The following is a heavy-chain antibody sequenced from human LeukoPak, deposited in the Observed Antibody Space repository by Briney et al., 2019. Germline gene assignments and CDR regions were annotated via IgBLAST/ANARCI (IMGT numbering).Heavy chain of an antibody. V-gene: IGHV1-2*06. Sequence: EASVKVSCKASGYTFTGYYMHWVRQAPGQGLEWMGRINPNSGGTNYAQKFQGRVTMTRDTSIGTAYIELSRLRSDDTAVYYCAREMEVRGYFDWLPLDYWGQGTLVTVSS. CDR1: GYTFTGYY. J-gene: IGHJ4*02. CDR2: INPNSGGT. D-gene: IGHD3-9*01. CDR3: AREMEVRGYFDWLPLDY.